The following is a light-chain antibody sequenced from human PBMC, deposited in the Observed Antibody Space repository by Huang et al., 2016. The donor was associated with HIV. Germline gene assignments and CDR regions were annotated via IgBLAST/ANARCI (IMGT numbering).Light chain of an antibody. CDR2: GAS. J-gene: IGKJ1*01. CDR1: QDIGNF. V-gene: IGKV1-27*01. CDR3: QRYDSAPRA. Sequence: DIQMTQSPSSLSASPGVRVTLSCRANQDIGNFLAWYQHKPGGVPRLLIYGASTLQSGVPSRFSGRGSGTDFTLTITSFQPDDVATDYCQRYDSAPRAFGQGTKVEI.